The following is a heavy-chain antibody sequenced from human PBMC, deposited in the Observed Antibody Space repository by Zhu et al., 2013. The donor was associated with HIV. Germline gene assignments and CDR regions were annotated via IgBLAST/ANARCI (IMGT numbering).Heavy chain of an antibody. CDR3: ARAPIAAAGGAPPFDY. V-gene: IGHV1-46*01. CDR2: INPSGGST. J-gene: IGHJ4*02. CDR1: GYTFTSYY. Sequence: QVQLVQSGAEVKKPGASVKVSCKASGYTFTSYYMHWVRQAPGQGLEWMGIINPSGGSTSYAQKFQGRVTITRTTVRRAQSYMELSSLRSEDTAVYYCARAPIAAAGGAPPFDYWGQGTLVTVSS. D-gene: IGHD6-13*01.